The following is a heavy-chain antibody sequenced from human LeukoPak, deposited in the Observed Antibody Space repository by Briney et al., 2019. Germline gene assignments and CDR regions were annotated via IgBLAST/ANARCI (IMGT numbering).Heavy chain of an antibody. D-gene: IGHD6-13*01. CDR2: IYYSGST. V-gene: IGHV4-39*01. Sequence: PSETLSLTCTVSGGSISSSSYYWGWIRQPPGKGLEWIGSIYYSGSTYYNPSLKSRVTMSVDTSKNQFSLKLSSVTAADTAVYYCARQDGIAAAGPYYFDYWGQGTLVTVSS. CDR3: ARQDGIAAAGPYYFDY. J-gene: IGHJ4*02. CDR1: GGSISSSSYY.